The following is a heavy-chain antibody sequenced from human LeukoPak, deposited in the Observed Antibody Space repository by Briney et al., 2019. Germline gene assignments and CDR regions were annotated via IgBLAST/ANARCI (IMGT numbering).Heavy chain of an antibody. Sequence: GGSLRLSCAASGFTFRSYGMSWVRQAPGKGLEWVANIKQDGSEKYYVDSVKGRFTISRDNAKNSLYLQMNSLRAEDTAVYYCARAPQSNIVVVTPRLAFDIWGQGTMVTVSS. CDR1: GFTFRSYG. J-gene: IGHJ3*02. V-gene: IGHV3-7*01. D-gene: IGHD2-21*02. CDR2: IKQDGSEK. CDR3: ARAPQSNIVVVTPRLAFDI.